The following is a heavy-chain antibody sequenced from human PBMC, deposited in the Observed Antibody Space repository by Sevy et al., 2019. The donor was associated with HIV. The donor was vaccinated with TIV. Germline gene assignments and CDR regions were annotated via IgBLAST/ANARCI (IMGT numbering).Heavy chain of an antibody. CDR2: VYHTGTT. V-gene: IGHV4-59*12. CDR1: GASITSYY. D-gene: IGHD3-22*01. Sequence: SETLSLTCAVSGASITSYYWNWIRQSPGKGLEWIAYVYHTGTTSYNPSLKSRVSTSLDTSRSKFCLTMYAVTAADTAIYYCVRARRRPPVVDSNWYFDVWGRGTLVTVSS. CDR3: VRARRRPPVVDSNWYFDV. J-gene: IGHJ2*01.